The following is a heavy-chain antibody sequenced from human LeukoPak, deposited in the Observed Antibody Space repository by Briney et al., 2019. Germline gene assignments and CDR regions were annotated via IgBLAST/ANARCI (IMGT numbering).Heavy chain of an antibody. CDR2: IYTSGST. CDR3: ARDPTGIAAHTQPHYFDY. D-gene: IGHD6-13*01. V-gene: IGHV4-61*02. CDR1: GGSISSGSYY. J-gene: IGHJ4*02. Sequence: PSETLSLTCTVSGGSISSGSYYWSWIRQPAGKGLEWIGRIYTSGSTNYNPSLKSRVTISVDTSKNQFSLKLSSVTAADTAVYYCARDPTGIAAHTQPHYFDYWGQGTLVTVSS.